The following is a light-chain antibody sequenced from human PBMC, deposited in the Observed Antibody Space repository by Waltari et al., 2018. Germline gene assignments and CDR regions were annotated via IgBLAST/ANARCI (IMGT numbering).Light chain of an antibody. CDR3: SSYISSDTLEL. J-gene: IGLJ2*01. CDR2: DVS. CDR1: SSDIGYYNY. V-gene: IGLV2-14*03. Sequence: HSALTQPASVSGSPGQSITISCTGSSSDIGYYNYVSWYQQHPGKAPKLMLFDVSNRPSGVFNRVSGSKSGSTAALPSFGLQDEDEADYYCSSYISSDTLELFGGGTSLTVL.